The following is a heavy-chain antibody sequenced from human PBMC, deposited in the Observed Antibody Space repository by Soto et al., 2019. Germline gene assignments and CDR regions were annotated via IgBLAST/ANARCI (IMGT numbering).Heavy chain of an antibody. D-gene: IGHD2-21*02. CDR2: IYYSGST. J-gene: IGHJ6*03. CDR3: AREKLLLGGYYYYYMDV. Sequence: PSETLSLTCTGSGGSISSYYWSWIRQPPGKGLEWIGYIYYSGSTNYNPSLKSRVTISVDTSKNQFSLKLSSVTAADTAVYYCAREKLLLGGYYYYYMDVWGKGTTVTVSS. V-gene: IGHV4-59*01. CDR1: GGSISSYY.